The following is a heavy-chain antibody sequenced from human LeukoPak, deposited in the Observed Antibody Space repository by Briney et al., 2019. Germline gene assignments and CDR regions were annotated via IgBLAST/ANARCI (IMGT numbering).Heavy chain of an antibody. CDR2: ISGSGGRT. J-gene: IGHJ4*02. D-gene: IGHD3-10*01. CDR1: GFTFRSYA. Sequence: GGSLRLSCPASGFTFRSYAMSWVRHAPGKALEWGSAISGSGGRTSYTASVKGRFTISRDNSKNTLSLQMNSLRAEDTAVYYCATLWFGELGLYWGQGTLVSVSS. CDR3: ATLWFGELGLY. V-gene: IGHV3-23*01.